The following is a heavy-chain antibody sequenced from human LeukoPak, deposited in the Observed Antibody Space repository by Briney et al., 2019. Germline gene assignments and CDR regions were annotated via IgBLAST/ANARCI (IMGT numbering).Heavy chain of an antibody. CDR3: ARGRGPTTVEFDY. V-gene: IGHV1-2*02. J-gene: IGHJ4*02. Sequence: GASVKVSCKASGYTFTGYYMHWVRQAPGQGLEWMGWINPNSGGTNYAQKFQGRVTMTRDTSISTAYMELSRLRSDDTAVYYCARGRGPTTVEFDYWGQGTLVTVSS. CDR1: GYTFTGYY. CDR2: INPNSGGT. D-gene: IGHD4-11*01.